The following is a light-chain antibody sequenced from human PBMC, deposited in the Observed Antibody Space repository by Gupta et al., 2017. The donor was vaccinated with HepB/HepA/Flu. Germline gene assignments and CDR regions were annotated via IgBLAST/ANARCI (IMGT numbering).Light chain of an antibody. J-gene: IGLJ3*02. CDR1: SSNIGTNT. V-gene: IGLV1-44*01. Sequence: QSVLTQPPSASGTPGQRVTISRSGSSSNIGTNTVNWYQQLPGTAPKLLIYTNNQRPSGVPDRFSGSKSGASASLAISGLQSEDEAVYYCAAWDDSLRGHWVFGGGTKVTVL. CDR3: AAWDDSLRGHWV. CDR2: TNN.